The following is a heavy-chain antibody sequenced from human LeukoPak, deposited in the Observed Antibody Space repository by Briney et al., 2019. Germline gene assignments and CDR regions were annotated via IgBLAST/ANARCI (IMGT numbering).Heavy chain of an antibody. D-gene: IGHD3-3*01. Sequence: GGSLRLSXAASGFTFDDYGMSWVRQAPGKGLEWVSGINWNGGSTCYADSVKGRFTISRDNAKNSLYLQMNSLRAEDTALYYCASEPLHKMYYDFWSGYYTSRRAFDIWGQGTMVTVSS. CDR3: ASEPLHKMYYDFWSGYYTSRRAFDI. J-gene: IGHJ3*02. CDR1: GFTFDDYG. CDR2: INWNGGST. V-gene: IGHV3-20*04.